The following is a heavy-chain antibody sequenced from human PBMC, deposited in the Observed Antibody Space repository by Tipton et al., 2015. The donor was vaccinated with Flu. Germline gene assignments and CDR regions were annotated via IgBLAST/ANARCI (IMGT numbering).Heavy chain of an antibody. J-gene: IGHJ3*02. Sequence: TLSLTCAVSGYSISSGYYWGWIRQPPGKGLEWIGSIYHSGTTYYNPSLKSRVTISVDTSKNQFSLKLSSVTAADTAVYYCARDEVGATRGNAFDIWGQGTMVTVSS. CDR2: IYHSGTT. CDR1: GYSISSGYY. D-gene: IGHD1-26*01. CDR3: ARDEVGATRGNAFDI. V-gene: IGHV4-38-2*02.